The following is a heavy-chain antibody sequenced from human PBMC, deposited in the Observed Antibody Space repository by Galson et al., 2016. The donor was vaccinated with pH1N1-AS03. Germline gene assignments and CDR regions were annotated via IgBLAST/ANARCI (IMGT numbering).Heavy chain of an antibody. J-gene: IGHJ3*01. CDR2: ISVISKTM. CDR1: GFTFSSYS. Sequence: SLRLSCAASGFTFSSYSMNWVRQAPGKGLEWVSYISVISKTMYYADSVKGRFTISRDNAKNSLYLQMNSLRAEDTAVYYCARAPHMVTSYDSESDEPGDVFDFWGQGTMVTVSS. V-gene: IGHV3-48*04. CDR3: ARAPHMVTSYDSESDEPGDVFDF. D-gene: IGHD3-10*01.